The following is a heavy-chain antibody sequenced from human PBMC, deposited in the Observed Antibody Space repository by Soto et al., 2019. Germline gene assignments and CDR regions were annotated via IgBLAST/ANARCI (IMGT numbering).Heavy chain of an antibody. D-gene: IGHD3-9*01. CDR3: AKGNWFHAFDI. J-gene: IGHJ3*02. CDR2: NSGSGGST. Sequence: EVQLLESGGGLVQPGGSLRLSCAASGFTFSSYAMSWVRQDPGQGLEWVSANSGSGGSTYYADSVKGRFTISRDNSKNTLYLQMNILRAEDTAVYYCAKGNWFHAFDIWGQGTMVTVSS. CDR1: GFTFSSYA. V-gene: IGHV3-23*01.